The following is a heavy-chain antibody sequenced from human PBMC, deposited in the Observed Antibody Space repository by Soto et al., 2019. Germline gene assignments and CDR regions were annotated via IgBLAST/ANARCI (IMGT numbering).Heavy chain of an antibody. Sequence: ASVKVSCKVSGYTLTELSMHWVRQAPGKGLEWVGGFDPEGGETIYAQKFQGRVTMTEDTSTDTAYMELSSLRSEDTAVYYCATAGAGYIEGSGSYYTPLYYFDYWGQGTLVTVSS. V-gene: IGHV1-24*01. J-gene: IGHJ4*02. CDR3: ATAGAGYIEGSGSYYTPLYYFDY. D-gene: IGHD3-10*01. CDR1: GYTLTELS. CDR2: FDPEGGET.